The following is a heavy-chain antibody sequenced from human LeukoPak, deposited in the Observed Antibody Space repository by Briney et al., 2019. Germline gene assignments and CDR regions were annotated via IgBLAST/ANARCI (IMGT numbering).Heavy chain of an antibody. CDR3: ARDSGAAHGMDV. Sequence: SVKVSCKASGGTFSSYAISWVRQAPGQGLEWMGGVIPIFGTANYAQKFQGRVTITADESTSTAYMELSSLRSEDTAVYYCARDSGAAHGMDVWAKGPRSPSPQ. CDR1: GGTFSSYA. D-gene: IGHD3-10*01. V-gene: IGHV1-69*13. J-gene: IGHJ6*04. CDR2: VIPIFGTA.